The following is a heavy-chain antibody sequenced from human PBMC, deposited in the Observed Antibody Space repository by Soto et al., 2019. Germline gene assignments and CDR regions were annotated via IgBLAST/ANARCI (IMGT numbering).Heavy chain of an antibody. J-gene: IGHJ6*02. D-gene: IGHD1-1*01. CDR1: GFTFSNYG. V-gene: IGHV3-30*18. Sequence: QVQLVESGGGVVQPGTSLRLSCAASGFTFSNYGMHWVRQTPGKGLEWVALILYDGSNKYYADSVKGRFTISRDKSKNPRSLQVSSVRAQDPAVYYCAKSRDAYIFYFYYGMDVWGHGTSGTVS. CDR3: AKSRDAYIFYFYYGMDV. CDR2: ILYDGSNK.